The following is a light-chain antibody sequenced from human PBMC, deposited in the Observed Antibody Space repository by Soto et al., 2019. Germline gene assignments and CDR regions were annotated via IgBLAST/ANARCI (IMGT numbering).Light chain of an antibody. Sequence: IVMTQSPATLSVSPGERATLSCRASQSVSSNLAWYQQKPGQAPRLLIYGASSRATGIPDRFSGSGSGTDFTLTISRLEPEDFAVYYCQQRTNWLFTFGPGTKVDIK. CDR3: QQRTNWLFT. V-gene: IGKV3D-20*02. J-gene: IGKJ3*01. CDR1: QSVSSN. CDR2: GAS.